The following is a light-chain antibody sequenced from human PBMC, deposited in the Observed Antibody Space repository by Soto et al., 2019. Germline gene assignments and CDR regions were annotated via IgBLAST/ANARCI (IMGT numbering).Light chain of an antibody. CDR1: QSISNH. J-gene: IGKJ1*01. CDR2: AAS. V-gene: IGKV1-39*01. Sequence: VQIHPSHSSLSAFVENKVLITFRASQSISNHLNWYQQKPGKAPKLLIFAASSLQSGVPSRFSGSRSGPDFTLTISSLQPEDFATYYCQQSYSSPPTFGQGTKV. CDR3: QQSYSSPPT.